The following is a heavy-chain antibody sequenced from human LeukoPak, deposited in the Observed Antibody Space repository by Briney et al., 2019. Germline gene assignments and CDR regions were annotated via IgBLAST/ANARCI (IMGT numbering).Heavy chain of an antibody. D-gene: IGHD3-10*01. J-gene: IGHJ4*02. Sequence: ASVKVSCKASGYTFTSYDINWVRQATGQGLEWMGWMNPNSGNTGYAQKFQGRVTMTRNTSISTAYMELSSLRSEDTAVYYCARVKGITMVFVYWGQGTLVTVPS. CDR1: GYTFTSYD. CDR3: ARVKGITMVFVY. V-gene: IGHV1-8*01. CDR2: MNPNSGNT.